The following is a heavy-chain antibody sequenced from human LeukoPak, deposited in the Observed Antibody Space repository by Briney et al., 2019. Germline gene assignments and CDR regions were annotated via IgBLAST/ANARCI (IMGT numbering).Heavy chain of an antibody. V-gene: IGHV3-30*02. J-gene: IGHJ3*02. D-gene: IGHD3-9*01. Sequence: GGSLRLSCAASGFTFSSYGMHWVRQAPGKVLEWVTFIRYDGSNKYYADSVKGRFTISRDNSKNTLYLQMNSLRPEDTAVYYCAKGPNYDILTGWRKTYNAFDIWGQGTMVTVSS. CDR3: AKGPNYDILTGWRKTYNAFDI. CDR1: GFTFSSYG. CDR2: IRYDGSNK.